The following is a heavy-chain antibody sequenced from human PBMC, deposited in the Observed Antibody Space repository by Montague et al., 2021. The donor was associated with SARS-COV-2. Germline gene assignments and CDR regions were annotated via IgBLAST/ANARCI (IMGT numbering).Heavy chain of an antibody. J-gene: IGHJ4*02. CDR1: GFDFFNFD. V-gene: IGHV3-48*03. Sequence: SLRLSRAASGFDFFNFDMAWVRQAPGRGLEWISDISSSGATILYADSLKGRFTISRDNIQKSLYLQMNSLRAEDTAVYYCATNKYCTLHDCLHGRHYFDHWGQGTLVTVSS. CDR2: ISSSGATI. D-gene: IGHD2-8*01. CDR3: ATNKYCTLHDCLHGRHYFDH.